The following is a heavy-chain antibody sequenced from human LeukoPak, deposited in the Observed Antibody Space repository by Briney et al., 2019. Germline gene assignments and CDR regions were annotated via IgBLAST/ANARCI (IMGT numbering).Heavy chain of an antibody. CDR2: IKQGGSEK. CDR1: GFTFTTYW. J-gene: IGHJ4*02. Sequence: GGSLRLSCAPSGFTFTTYWMGWVRQSPVKGLEWVASIKQGGSEKHYVDSVKGRFTISRDNAQNSLYLQMNSLRAEDTAVYYCARGSSGSYFQFIDYWGQGTLVTVSS. V-gene: IGHV3-7*01. CDR3: ARGSSGSYFQFIDY. D-gene: IGHD1-26*01.